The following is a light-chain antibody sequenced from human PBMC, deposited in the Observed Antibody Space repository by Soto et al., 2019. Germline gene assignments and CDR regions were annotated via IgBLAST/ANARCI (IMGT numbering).Light chain of an antibody. Sequence: DVQMTQSPSSVSASVGDRVTITCRARQGINSWLGWYQQRPGKAHNILTYNASSLGRGVPSRFSGSGSGTDFTLTISSLQPEDFATYFCHQAATLPWTFGQGTKVEIK. CDR3: HQAATLPWT. CDR1: QGINSW. J-gene: IGKJ1*01. V-gene: IGKV1-12*01. CDR2: NAS.